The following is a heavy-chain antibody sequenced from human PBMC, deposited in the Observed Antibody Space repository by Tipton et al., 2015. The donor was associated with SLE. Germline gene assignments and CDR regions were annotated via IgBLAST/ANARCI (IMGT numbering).Heavy chain of an antibody. D-gene: IGHD3-3*01. J-gene: IGHJ4*02. CDR3: VREHHPRITVFGADC. CDR2: INYSGST. Sequence: TLSLTCTVSGGSISSHYWSWIRRPPGKALEWIAYINYSGSTNYNPSLKSRVTMSVDTSKNQFSLKLSSVTAADTAVYYCVREHHPRITVFGADCWGQGTLVTVPS. CDR1: GGSISSHY. V-gene: IGHV4-59*11.